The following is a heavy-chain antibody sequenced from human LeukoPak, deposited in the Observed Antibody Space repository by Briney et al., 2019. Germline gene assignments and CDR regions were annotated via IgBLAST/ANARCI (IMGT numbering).Heavy chain of an antibody. D-gene: IGHD6-6*01. CDR3: ARNGYSSSSSYYSGLDV. V-gene: IGHV4-34*01. J-gene: IGHJ6*02. Sequence: SETLSLTCAVYGGSFSGYYWNWIRQPPGKGREWIGEINHSGSTNYNPSLKSRVTISVDTSKNQFSLKLSSVTAADTAVYYCARNGYSSSSSYYSGLDVWGQGTTVTVSS. CDR1: GGSFSGYY. CDR2: INHSGST.